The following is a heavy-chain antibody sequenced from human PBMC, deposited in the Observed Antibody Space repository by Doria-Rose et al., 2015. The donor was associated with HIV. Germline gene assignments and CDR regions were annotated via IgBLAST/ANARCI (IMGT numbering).Heavy chain of an antibody. J-gene: IGHJ4*02. D-gene: IGHD1-26*01. CDR2: IYDTGST. CDR1: GGSISRYY. Sequence: QVQLVESGPGLVKPSETLSLTCSVSGGSISRYYWSWIRQPPGKALEYIGHIYDTGSTNYSPSLKSRVSISIATSKNKFSLRLSSVTAADTAVYYCARVLSGTYDYWGQGTLVTVSS. V-gene: IGHV4-59*01. CDR3: ARVLSGTYDY.